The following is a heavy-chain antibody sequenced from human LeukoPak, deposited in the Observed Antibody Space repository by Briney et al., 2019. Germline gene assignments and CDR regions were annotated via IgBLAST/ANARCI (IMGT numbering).Heavy chain of an antibody. D-gene: IGHD6-19*01. CDR2: INPSGGST. J-gene: IGHJ4*02. V-gene: IGHV1-46*01. CDR1: GYTFTSYY. Sequence: AASVKVSSKASGYTFTSYYMHWVRQAPGQGLEWMGIINPSGGSTSYAQKFQGRVTMTRDTSTSTVYMELSSLRSEDTAVYYCARANSRGWYGYWGQGTLVTVSS. CDR3: ARANSRGWYGY.